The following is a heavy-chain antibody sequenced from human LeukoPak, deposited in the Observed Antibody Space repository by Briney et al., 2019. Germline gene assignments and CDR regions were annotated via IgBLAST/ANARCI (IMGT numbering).Heavy chain of an antibody. D-gene: IGHD3-22*01. J-gene: IGHJ4*02. CDR2: IYYSGST. CDR1: GGSISSGDSY. V-gene: IGHV4-30-4*08. CDR3: AREGPYYYDSSGLDY. Sequence: SQTLSLTCTVSGGSISSGDSYWSWIRQPPGKGLEWIGYIYYSGSTYYNPSLRSRVTISVDTSKNQFSLKLSSVTAADTAVYYCAREGPYYYDSSGLDYWGQGTLVTVSS.